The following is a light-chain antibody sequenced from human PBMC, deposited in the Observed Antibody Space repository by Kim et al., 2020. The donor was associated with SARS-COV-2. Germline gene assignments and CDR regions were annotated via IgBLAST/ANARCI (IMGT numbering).Light chain of an antibody. CDR3: QQTNSFPLT. V-gene: IGKV1-12*01. J-gene: IGKJ4*01. CDR1: QDVSTW. CDR2: AAS. Sequence: ASGGDRGTLTCRASQDVSTWVAWYQQKPGKAPNLLIFAASSLQSGVPSRISGSGSGTDFTLTISSLQPADFATYFCQQTNSFPLTFGGGTKVDIK.